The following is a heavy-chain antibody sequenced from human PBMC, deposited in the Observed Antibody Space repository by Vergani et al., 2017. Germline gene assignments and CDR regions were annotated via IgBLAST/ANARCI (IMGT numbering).Heavy chain of an antibody. CDR2: INHSGST. J-gene: IGHJ4*02. Sequence: QVQLQESGPGLVKPSETLSLTCAVSGFSIDNGYYWDWIRQPPGKGLEWIGEINHSGSTNYNPSLKSRVTISVDTSNNHFSLRLNSLTAADTAVYYCARRSGIVYDIFSGTQYFFDFWGQGTLVTVSS. CDR1: GFSIDNGYY. D-gene: IGHD3-9*01. V-gene: IGHV4-38-2*01. CDR3: ARRSGIVYDIFSGTQYFFDF.